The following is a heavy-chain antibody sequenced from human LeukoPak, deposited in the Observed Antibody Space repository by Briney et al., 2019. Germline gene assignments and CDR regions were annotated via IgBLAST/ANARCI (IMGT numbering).Heavy chain of an antibody. D-gene: IGHD2-15*01. J-gene: IGHJ4*02. Sequence: SETLSLTCTVSGGSISSGDYYWRWIRQPPRTGLEWIGYIYYSGSTYYNPSLKRRVTISVDTSKNQFSLKLSSVTAADTAVYYCARVDVVGEYYFDYWGQGTLVTVSS. CDR1: GGSISSGDYY. V-gene: IGHV4-30-4*01. CDR2: IYYSGST. CDR3: ARVDVVGEYYFDY.